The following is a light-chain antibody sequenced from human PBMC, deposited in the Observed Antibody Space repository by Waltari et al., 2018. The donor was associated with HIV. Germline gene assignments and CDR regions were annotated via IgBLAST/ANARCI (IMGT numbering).Light chain of an antibody. CDR2: DVF. Sequence: QSSLTQPASVSGSPGQSITISCPGTSNDVVGFNYVSCFPQHPRQPPNLLIYDVFSRPSGLSDRFSGSKSGNTAFLTISGIRSEDEADYYCSSYTSTRTLVFGGGTRLTVL. CDR3: SSYTSTRTLV. V-gene: IGLV2-14*03. J-gene: IGLJ2*01. CDR1: SNDVVGFNY.